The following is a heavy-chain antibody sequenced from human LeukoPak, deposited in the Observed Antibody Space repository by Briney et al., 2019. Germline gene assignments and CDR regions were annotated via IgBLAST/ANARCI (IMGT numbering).Heavy chain of an antibody. CDR1: GGSISSGGYY. CDR2: IYYSGST. V-gene: IGHV4-31*03. D-gene: IGHD1-26*01. J-gene: IGHJ4*02. Sequence: SETPSLTCTVSGGSISSGGYYWSWIRQHPGKGLEWIGYIYYSGSTYYNPSLKSRVTISVDTSKNQFSLKLSSVTAADTAVYYCARTSTIVGATGIDYWGQGTLVTVSS. CDR3: ARTSTIVGATGIDY.